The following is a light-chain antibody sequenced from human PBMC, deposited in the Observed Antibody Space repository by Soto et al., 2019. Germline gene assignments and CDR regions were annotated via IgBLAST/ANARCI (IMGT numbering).Light chain of an antibody. J-gene: IGLJ3*02. CDR3: CSYAGAYTWM. CDR1: SSDVGGYDY. V-gene: IGLV2-11*01. Sequence: QSVLTQPRSVSGAPGQSVTISCTGTSSDVGGYDYVYWCQQHPGKAPKLLIYDVTRRPSGVPDRFSGSKSGNTASLTISGLQAEDEADYYCCSYAGAYTWMFGGGTKVTVL. CDR2: DVT.